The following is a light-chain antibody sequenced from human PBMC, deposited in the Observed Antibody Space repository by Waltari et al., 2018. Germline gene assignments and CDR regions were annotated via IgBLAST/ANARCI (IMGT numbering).Light chain of an antibody. V-gene: IGLV4-69*01. J-gene: IGLJ3*02. CDR2: VNSDGSH. Sequence: QLVLTQSPSASASLGASVKLTCTRSSGHSSNVIARLNQQPEKGPRYLMKVNSDGSHSKGDKIPDRFSGSSSGAEHYLTISSLQSEDEADYYCQTGGHGTWVFGGGTKLTVL. CDR1: SGHSSNV. CDR3: QTGGHGTWV.